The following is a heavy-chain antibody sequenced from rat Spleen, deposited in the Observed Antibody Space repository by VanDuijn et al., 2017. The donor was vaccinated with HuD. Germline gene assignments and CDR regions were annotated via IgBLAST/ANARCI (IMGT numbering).Heavy chain of an antibody. CDR2: ISYDGTTT. CDR3: ARQGIGTSRNYFDY. V-gene: IGHV5-7*01. CDR1: GFSFSDYN. J-gene: IGHJ2*01. D-gene: IGHD1-5*01. Sequence: EVQLVESGGDLLQPGGSLKLSCTASGFSFSDYNMAWVRQAPKKGLEWVATISYDGTTTYYRDSVKGRFTVSRDNAKSTLYLQMDSLRSEDTATYYCARQGIGTSRNYFDYWGQGVMVTVSS.